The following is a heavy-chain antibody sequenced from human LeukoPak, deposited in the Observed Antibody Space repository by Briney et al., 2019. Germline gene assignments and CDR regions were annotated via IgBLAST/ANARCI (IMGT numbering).Heavy chain of an antibody. D-gene: IGHD2-15*01. CDR2: ISSSSSYI. Sequence: GGSLRLSCAASGFTFSSYSMNWVRQAPGKGLEWVSSISSSSSYIYYADSVKGRFTISRDNAKNSLYLQMNSLRAEDTAVYYCARGRDGGSHNWFDPWGQGTLVTVSS. V-gene: IGHV3-21*01. CDR3: ARGRDGGSHNWFDP. J-gene: IGHJ5*02. CDR1: GFTFSSYS.